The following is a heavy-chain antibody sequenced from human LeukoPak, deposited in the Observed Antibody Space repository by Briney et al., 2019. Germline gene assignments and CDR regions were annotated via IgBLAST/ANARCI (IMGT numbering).Heavy chain of an antibody. J-gene: IGHJ6*03. CDR1: GGSISSYY. CDR2: IYYSGST. D-gene: IGHD3-10*01. CDR3: AGSYYYSYYSYYMDV. V-gene: IGHV4-59*01. Sequence: SQTLSLTCTVSGGSISSYYWSWIRQPPGKGLEWIGYIYYSGSTNYNPSLKSRVTISVDTSKNQFSLKLSSVTAADTAVCYCAGSYYYSYYSYYMDVWGKGTTVTISS.